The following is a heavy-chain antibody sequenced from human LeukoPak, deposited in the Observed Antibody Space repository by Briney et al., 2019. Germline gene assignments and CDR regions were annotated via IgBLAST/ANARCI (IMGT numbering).Heavy chain of an antibody. D-gene: IGHD6-13*01. CDR3: ARSRIATPGRVY. CDR1: GFTFSHYA. Sequence: GGSLRLSCAASGFTFSHYAVHWVRQAPGKGLEWVAVISHDGNKKFYADSVKGRFNISRDNSQSTLYLQMNSLRADDTAVYYCARSRIATPGRVYWGQGTLVTVSS. CDR2: ISHDGNKK. J-gene: IGHJ4*02. V-gene: IGHV3-30*04.